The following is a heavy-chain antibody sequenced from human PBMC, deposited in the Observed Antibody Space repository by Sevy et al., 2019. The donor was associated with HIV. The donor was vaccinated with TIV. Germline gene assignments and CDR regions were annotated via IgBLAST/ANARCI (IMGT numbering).Heavy chain of an antibody. J-gene: IGHJ4*02. CDR2: IRQDGSEK. CDR1: EFTFSGYW. D-gene: IGHD6-13*01. V-gene: IGHV3-7*03. CDR3: VREYEGGTAAAGGAFDY. Sequence: GGSLRLSCAASEFTFSGYWMNWVRQAPGKGLEWVDNIRQDGSEKYYVDTVKGRFTISRDNAKNSLFLQMNSLRADDTAVYYCVREYEGGTAAAGGAFDYWGQGTLVTVSS.